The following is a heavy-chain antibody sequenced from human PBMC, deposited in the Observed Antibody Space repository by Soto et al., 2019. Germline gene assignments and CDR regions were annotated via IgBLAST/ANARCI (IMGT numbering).Heavy chain of an antibody. D-gene: IGHD3-22*01. CDR3: SRDRVYYYDISGYDNFAY. Sequence: QVQLVESGGGVVQPGRSLRVSCAASGFTFSNYAMHWVRQAPGKGLEWVAVISYDGGNKFYADSVKGRFTISRDSSKNTLYLQLNNRRDEDKAVDYCSRDRVYYYDISGYDNFAYLGEGTLVTVSS. J-gene: IGHJ4*02. V-gene: IGHV3-30-3*01. CDR1: GFTFSNYA. CDR2: ISYDGGNK.